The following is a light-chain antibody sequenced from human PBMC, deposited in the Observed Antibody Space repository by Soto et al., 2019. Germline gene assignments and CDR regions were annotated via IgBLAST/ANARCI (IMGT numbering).Light chain of an antibody. CDR1: QNINTY. CDR2: AAS. CDR3: QQSSTAPFT. Sequence: DIQMTQSPSSLSASVGDRVTITCRARQNINTYLNWYQQKPGKAPKLLIFAASSLQSGVPSRFSGSGSRTHSTPTISSLQPEDVATKYCQQSSTAPFTIGPGTKGDI. V-gene: IGKV1-39*01. J-gene: IGKJ3*01.